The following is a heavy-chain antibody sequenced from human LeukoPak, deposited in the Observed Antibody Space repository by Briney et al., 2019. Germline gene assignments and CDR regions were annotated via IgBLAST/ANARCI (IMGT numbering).Heavy chain of an antibody. V-gene: IGHV3-53*01. CDR3: TRLFSGYDIGWYFDL. CDR1: GFTVSSND. D-gene: IGHD5-12*01. Sequence: GGSLRLSCAASGFTVSSNDMSWVRQAPGKGLEWVSVIYSGGRTFYADSVKGRFTISRDNSKNTLYLQMNSLRAEDTAVYYCTRLFSGYDIGWYFDLWGRGTLVTVSS. J-gene: IGHJ2*01. CDR2: IYSGGRT.